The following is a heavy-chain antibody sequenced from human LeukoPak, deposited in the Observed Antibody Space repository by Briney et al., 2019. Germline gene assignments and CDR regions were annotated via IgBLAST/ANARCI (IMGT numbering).Heavy chain of an antibody. CDR1: GGTFSSYA. CDR3: ARSLRETGGGWLVDY. CDR2: INPILGIA. Sequence: ASVKVSCKASGGTFSSYAISWVRQAPGQGLEWMGRINPILGIANYAQKFQGRVTITADKSTSTAYMELSSLRSEDTAVYYCARSLRETGGGWLVDYWGQGTLVTVSS. J-gene: IGHJ4*02. D-gene: IGHD6-19*01. V-gene: IGHV1-69*04.